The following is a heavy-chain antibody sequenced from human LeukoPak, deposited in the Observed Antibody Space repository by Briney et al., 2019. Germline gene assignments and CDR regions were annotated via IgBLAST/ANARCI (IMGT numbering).Heavy chain of an antibody. CDR3: AGGPFGMDV. CDR1: GYTFTSYN. V-gene: IGHV1-46*01. J-gene: IGHJ6*02. CDR2: SNPSGGST. Sequence: ASVKVSCKASGYTFTSYNVHWVRQAPGQGLEWMGISNPSGGSTRYAQKFQGRVTMTRDTSTSTVYMEVSSLRSEDTAVYYCAGGPFGMDVWGQGTTVTVSS. D-gene: IGHD3-16*01.